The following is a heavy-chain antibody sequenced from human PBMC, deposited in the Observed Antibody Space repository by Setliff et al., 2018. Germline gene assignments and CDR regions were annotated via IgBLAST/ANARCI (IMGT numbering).Heavy chain of an antibody. V-gene: IGHV4-59*08. J-gene: IGHJ6*03. CDR3: ARMSGFLYMDV. CDR1: GGSFTPYY. CDR2: AYYSGTA. D-gene: IGHD3-3*01. Sequence: SETLSLTCTVSGGSFTPYYWSWIRQPPGKGLEWIGYAYYSGTAYYNPSLKGRATLSIDASKKQFSLKLTSVTAADTAVYYCARMSGFLYMDVWGKGTTVTVSS.